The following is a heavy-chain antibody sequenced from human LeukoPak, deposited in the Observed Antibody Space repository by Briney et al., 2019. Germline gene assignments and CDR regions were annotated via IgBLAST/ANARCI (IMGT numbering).Heavy chain of an antibody. D-gene: IGHD4-11*01. J-gene: IGHJ5*02. CDR2: IHSGGNT. CDR1: GFTVSGNY. V-gene: IGHV3-53*01. CDR3: ARAKTLTTSFGWFDP. Sequence: PGGSLRLSCAASGFTVSGNYMSWVRQAPGKGLEWVSFIHSGGNTYYADSVKGRFTISRDNSKNTLHLQMNSLRAEDTAVYYCARAKTLTTSFGWFDPWGQGPRSPSPQ.